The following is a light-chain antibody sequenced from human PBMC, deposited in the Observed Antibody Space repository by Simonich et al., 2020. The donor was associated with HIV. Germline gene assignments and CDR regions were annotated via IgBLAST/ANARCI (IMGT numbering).Light chain of an antibody. V-gene: IGKV4-1*01. CDR1: QSVLYSSNNKNY. CDR3: QQYYSTPYT. CDR2: CAS. Sequence: DIVMTQSPASLAVSLGERATINCKSSQSVLYSSNNKNYLAWYQQKPGQPPKLLIYCASTRESGVPDRFSGSGSGTDFTLTISSLQAEDVAVYYCQQYYSTPYTFGQGTKLEIK. J-gene: IGKJ2*01.